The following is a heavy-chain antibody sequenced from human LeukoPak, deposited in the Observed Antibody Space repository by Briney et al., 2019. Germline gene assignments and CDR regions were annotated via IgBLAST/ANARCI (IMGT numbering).Heavy chain of an antibody. V-gene: IGHV3-7*03. CDR1: GFTSNDYW. Sequence: GGSLRLSCAASGFTSNDYWMTWVRQAPGKGLEWVAHIKQDGSEKYYVDSLKGRFTISRGNAKNSLFLQMNSLRAEDTAVYYCVRDCSSASLSSGCYYAMDVWGKGTTVTVSS. CDR2: IKQDGSEK. J-gene: IGHJ6*04. CDR3: VRDCSSASLSSGCYYAMDV. D-gene: IGHD2-2*01.